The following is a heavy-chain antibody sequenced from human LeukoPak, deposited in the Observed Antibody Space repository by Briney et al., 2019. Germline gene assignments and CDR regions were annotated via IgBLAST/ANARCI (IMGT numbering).Heavy chain of an antibody. V-gene: IGHV4-34*01. CDR1: GGSFSGYY. Sequence: SETLSLTCAVYGGSFSGYYWSWIRQPPGKGLEWIGEINHSGSTNYNPSLKSRVTISVDTSKNQFSLKLSSVTAADTAVYYCARGRRPSGYYFYWGQGTLVTVSS. CDR3: ARGRRPSGYYFY. J-gene: IGHJ4*02. D-gene: IGHD3-22*01. CDR2: INHSGST.